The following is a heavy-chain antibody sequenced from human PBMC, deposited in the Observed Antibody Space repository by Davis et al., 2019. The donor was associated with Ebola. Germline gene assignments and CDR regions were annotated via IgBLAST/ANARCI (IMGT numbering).Heavy chain of an antibody. V-gene: IGHV3-48*01. CDR1: GFTFSSYS. Sequence: GESLKISCAASGFTFSSYSLNWVRQAPGKGLEWVSYISSSSSTIYYADSVKGRFTISRDNSKNTLYLQMNSLRAENTAVYYCAKGTGGNCYSGLDDWGQGTLVTVSS. J-gene: IGHJ4*02. D-gene: IGHD2-15*01. CDR3: AKGTGGNCYSGLDD. CDR2: ISSSSSTI.